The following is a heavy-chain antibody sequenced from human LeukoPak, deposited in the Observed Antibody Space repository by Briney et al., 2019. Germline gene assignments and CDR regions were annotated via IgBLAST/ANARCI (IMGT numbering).Heavy chain of an antibody. CDR2: IYSGGST. V-gene: IGHV3-53*01. CDR1: GFTVSGNF. J-gene: IGHJ4*02. D-gene: IGHD2-21*01. Sequence: GGSLRLSCAASGFTVSGNFMSWVRQAPGQGLEWVSVIYSGGSTYYADSVKGRFTISRDNSKNTLYLQMNSLRAAYTAVYYCARVIRRRSSLEDWGQGTLVTVSS. CDR3: ARVIRRRSSLED.